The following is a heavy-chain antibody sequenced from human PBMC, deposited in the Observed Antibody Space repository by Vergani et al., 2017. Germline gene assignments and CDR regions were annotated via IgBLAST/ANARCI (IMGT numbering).Heavy chain of an antibody. D-gene: IGHD3-22*01. CDR2: FDPEDGET. CDR3: ATDYDSSGVGAQTDALDI. CDR1: GYTLTELS. V-gene: IGHV1-24*01. Sequence: QVQLVQSGAEVKKPGASVKVSCKVSGYTLTELSMHWVRQAPGKGLEWMGGFDPEDGETSYAQKFQGRVTMTEDTSTDTAYMELSSLRSEDTAVYYCATDYDSSGVGAQTDALDIWGQGTMVTVSS. J-gene: IGHJ3*02.